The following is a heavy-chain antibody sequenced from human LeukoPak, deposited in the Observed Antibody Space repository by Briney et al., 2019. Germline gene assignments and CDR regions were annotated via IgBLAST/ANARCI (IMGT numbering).Heavy chain of an antibody. CDR2: IHHSGST. V-gene: IGHV4-38-2*01. D-gene: IGHD2-2*01. CDR3: ARLGYCSSTSCYPDY. CDR1: GYSISSVYY. Sequence: SETLSLTCAVSGYSISSVYYWGWIRQPPGKGLEWITSIHHSGSTDYNPSLKSRVTISVDTSKNQLSLKLRYLTAADTAVYYCARLGYCSSTSCYPDYWGQGTLVTVSS. J-gene: IGHJ4*02.